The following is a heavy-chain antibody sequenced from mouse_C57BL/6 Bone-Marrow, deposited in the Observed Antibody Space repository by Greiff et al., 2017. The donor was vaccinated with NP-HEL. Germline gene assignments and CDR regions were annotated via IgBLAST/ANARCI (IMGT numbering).Heavy chain of an antibody. CDR1: GYTFTSYW. D-gene: IGHD3-2*02. Sequence: QVQLQQPGAELVMPGASVKLSCKASGYTFTSYWMHWVKQRPGQGLEWIGEIDPSDSYTNYNQKFKGKSTLTVDKSSSTAYMQLSSLTSEDSAVYYCARKDSSGYWGDYWGQGTTLTVSS. J-gene: IGHJ2*01. CDR2: IDPSDSYT. CDR3: ARKDSSGYWGDY. V-gene: IGHV1-69*01.